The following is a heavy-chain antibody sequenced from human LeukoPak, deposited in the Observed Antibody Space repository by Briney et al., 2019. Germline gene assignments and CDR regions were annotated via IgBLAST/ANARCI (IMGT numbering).Heavy chain of an antibody. CDR2: IYYSGST. CDR3: ARFKWYFDY. V-gene: IGHV4-59*01. Sequence: PSETLSLTCTVSGGSIGSYYWSWIRQPPGKGLEWIGYIYYSGSTNYNPSLTSRVTISVDTSKNQFSLKLSSVTAADTAVYYCARFKWYFDYWGQGTLVTVSS. CDR1: GGSIGSYY. J-gene: IGHJ4*02. D-gene: IGHD2-15*01.